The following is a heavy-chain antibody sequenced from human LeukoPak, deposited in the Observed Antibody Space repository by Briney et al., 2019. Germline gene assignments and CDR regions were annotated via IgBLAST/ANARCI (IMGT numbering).Heavy chain of an antibody. Sequence: GGSLRLSCAASGFTFSSYAMSWVRQAPGKGLEWVSAISGSGGSTYYADSVKGRFTISRDNSKNTLYLQMNSLRAEDTAVFYCAKGGGGSYYLRVSVAQSDYWGQGTLVTVSS. D-gene: IGHD1-26*01. CDR1: GFTFSSYA. CDR2: ISGSGGST. CDR3: AKGGGGSYYLRVSVAQSDY. J-gene: IGHJ4*02. V-gene: IGHV3-23*01.